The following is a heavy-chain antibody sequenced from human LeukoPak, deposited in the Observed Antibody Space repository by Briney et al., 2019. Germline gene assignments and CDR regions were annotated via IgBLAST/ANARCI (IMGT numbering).Heavy chain of an antibody. CDR2: ISYDGSNK. Sequence: GGSLRLSCAASGFTFSSYSMNWVRQAPGKGLEWVALISYDGSNKYYADSVRGRFTISRDNSKNTLYLQMNSLRAEDTAVYYCAKDQGGYCGGDCSPGDCWGQGTLVTVSS. V-gene: IGHV3-30*18. D-gene: IGHD2-21*02. J-gene: IGHJ4*02. CDR3: AKDQGGYCGGDCSPGDC. CDR1: GFTFSSYS.